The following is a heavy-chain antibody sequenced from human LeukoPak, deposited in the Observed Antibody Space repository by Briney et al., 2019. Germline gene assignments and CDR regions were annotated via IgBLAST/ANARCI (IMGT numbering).Heavy chain of an antibody. J-gene: IGHJ5*02. CDR3: APRGDIEHSYVYGKWFDP. Sequence: SETLSLTCADYGGSFSAYYWTWIRQPPGKGLEWIGEINHSGSSNYNSSLRSRVTISVDTSYKQFSLRLSSLTAADTAVYYCAPRGDIEHSYVYGKWFDPWGQGTRVTVSS. CDR1: GGSFSAYY. V-gene: IGHV4-34*01. CDR2: INHSGSS. D-gene: IGHD5-18*01.